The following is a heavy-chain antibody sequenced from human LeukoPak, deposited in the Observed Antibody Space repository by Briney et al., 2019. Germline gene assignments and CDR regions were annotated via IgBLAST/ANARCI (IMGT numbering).Heavy chain of an antibody. CDR3: AKEGRYGDYFDY. CDR1: GFTFSNYG. V-gene: IGHV3-30*18. CDR2: ISYDGSNR. D-gene: IGHD4-17*01. Sequence: GGSLRLSCAASGFTFSNYGMHWVRQAPGKGLEWVAVISYDGSNRYYADSVKGRFTISRDNSKNTLYLHMNSLRAEDTAVYYCAKEGRYGDYFDYWGQGTLVTVSS. J-gene: IGHJ4*02.